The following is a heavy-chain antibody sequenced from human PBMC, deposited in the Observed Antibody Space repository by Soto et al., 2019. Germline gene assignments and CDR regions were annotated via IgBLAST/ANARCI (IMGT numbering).Heavy chain of an antibody. Sequence: GESLKISCRGSGYDFNTNWFGWVRQLPGRGLEWVGIMYPGDSDTRYNPSLQGHVTLSVDVTVSTAFLQWRSLETSDTDMYFCARLPRDCNKTSCYYADHWGQGTQVTVSS. CDR1: GYDFNTNW. D-gene: IGHD3-3*01. CDR2: MYPGDSDT. J-gene: IGHJ4*02. CDR3: ARLPRDCNKTSCYYADH. V-gene: IGHV5-51*01.